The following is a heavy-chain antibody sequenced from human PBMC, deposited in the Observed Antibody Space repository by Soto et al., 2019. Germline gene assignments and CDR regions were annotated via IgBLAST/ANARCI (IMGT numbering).Heavy chain of an antibody. Sequence: TLSLTCTVSGGSISSYYWSWIRQPPGKGLEWIGYIYYSGSTNYNPSLKSRDTISVDTTKNQFSLKLKPVTAADTAVYYCAKSHSHGDYALFDCWGQGTLVTVSS. CDR1: GGSISSYY. D-gene: IGHD4-17*01. CDR3: AKSHSHGDYALFDC. CDR2: IYYSGST. J-gene: IGHJ4*02. V-gene: IGHV4-59*01.